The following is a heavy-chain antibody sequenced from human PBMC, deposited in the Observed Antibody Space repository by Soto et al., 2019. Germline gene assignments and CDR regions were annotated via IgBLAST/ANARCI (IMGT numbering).Heavy chain of an antibody. CDR2: ISWNSGSI. CDR1: GFTFDDYA. CDR3: TTGLVRGLIIGTFDY. J-gene: IGHJ4*02. Sequence: GGSLRLSCAASGFTFDDYAMHWVRQAPGKGLEWVSGISWNSGSIGYADSVKGRFTISRDNAKNSLYLQMNSLRAEDTALYYCTTGLVRGLIIGTFDYWGQGTLVTVSS. D-gene: IGHD3-10*01. V-gene: IGHV3-9*01.